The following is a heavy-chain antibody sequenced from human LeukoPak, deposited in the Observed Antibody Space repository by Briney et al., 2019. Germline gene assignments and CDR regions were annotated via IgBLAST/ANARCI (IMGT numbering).Heavy chain of an antibody. CDR1: GFTFSSYA. Sequence: PGGSLRLSCAASGFTFSSYAMSWVRQAPGKGLEWVSAISGSGGSTYYADSVKGRFTISRDNSKNTLYLQMNSLRAEDTAVYYCAKDQDSLVVVTDDFDVWGQGTMVTVSS. CDR3: AKDQDSLVVVTDDFDV. V-gene: IGHV3-23*01. CDR2: ISGSGGST. D-gene: IGHD2-21*02. J-gene: IGHJ3*01.